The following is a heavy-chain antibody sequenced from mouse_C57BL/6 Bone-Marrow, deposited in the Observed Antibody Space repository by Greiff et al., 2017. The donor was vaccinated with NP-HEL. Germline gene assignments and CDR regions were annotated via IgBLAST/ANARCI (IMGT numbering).Heavy chain of an antibody. CDR2: IWRGGST. D-gene: IGHD2-12*01. CDR1: GFSFTSYG. CDR3: ANAYYKNAMDY. V-gene: IGHV2-4*01. J-gene: IGHJ4*01. Sequence: QVHVKQSGPGLVQPSPCLSITCTVSGFSFTSYGVHWVRQPPGQGLEWLGLIWRGGSTGYNAAFIYSLSISKDNSKIQVFCKMNSLQADDTAIYYCANAYYKNAMDYWGQGTSVTVSS.